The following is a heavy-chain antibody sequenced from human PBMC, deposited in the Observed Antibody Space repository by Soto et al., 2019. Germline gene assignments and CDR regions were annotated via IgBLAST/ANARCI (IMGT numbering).Heavy chain of an antibody. D-gene: IGHD2-15*01. Sequence: EVQLVESGGGLVQPGGSLRLSCAASGFTVSSNYMSWVRQAPGKGLEWVSVIYSGGSTYYADSVKGRFTISRDNSKNTQYLQMNSLRAEDTAVYYCARDLIVVNGPYYGMDVWGQGTTVTVSS. CDR3: ARDLIVVNGPYYGMDV. CDR2: IYSGGST. V-gene: IGHV3-66*01. J-gene: IGHJ6*02. CDR1: GFTVSSNY.